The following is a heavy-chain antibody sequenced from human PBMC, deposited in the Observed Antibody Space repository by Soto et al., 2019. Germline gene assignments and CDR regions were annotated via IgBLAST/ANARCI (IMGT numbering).Heavy chain of an antibody. D-gene: IGHD6-19*01. Sequence: SETLSLTCAVSGGSIDSGAFSLSWIRQPPGKGLEWIGYVTHSGTAYPIPSLNGRLTLSVDSSQTQFSLKLTSVTAADSAFYYCARIHWAQSSLDYWGRGILVTVSS. CDR3: ARIHWAQSSLDY. CDR2: VTHSGTA. CDR1: GGSIDSGAFS. J-gene: IGHJ4*02. V-gene: IGHV4-30-2*01.